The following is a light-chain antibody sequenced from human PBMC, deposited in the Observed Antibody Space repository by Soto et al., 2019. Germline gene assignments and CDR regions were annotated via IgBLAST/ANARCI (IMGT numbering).Light chain of an antibody. CDR3: MQALQTPPCT. V-gene: IGKV2-28*01. CDR1: QSLLHSNGYNY. Sequence: DIVMTQSPLSLPVTPGEPASISCRSSQSLLHSNGYNYLDWYLQKPGQSPQLLIYLGSNRGSGVPDRFSGSGSCTYFTLKISRVEAEDVGVYYCMQALQTPPCTFGQGTKLEIK. CDR2: LGS. J-gene: IGKJ2*02.